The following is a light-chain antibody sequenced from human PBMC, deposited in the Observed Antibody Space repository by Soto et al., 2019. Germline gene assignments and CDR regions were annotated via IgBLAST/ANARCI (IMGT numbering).Light chain of an antibody. Sequence: EIVLTQSPATLSLSPGERATLSCRASQSVTWYLAWYQQKPGQAPRLLIYDATNRATGIPARFSGSGSGTDFTLTISSLAPEDFAAYYCQQRTNWLTFGGGTRVEI. CDR3: QQRTNWLT. V-gene: IGKV3-11*01. J-gene: IGKJ4*01. CDR2: DAT. CDR1: QSVTWY.